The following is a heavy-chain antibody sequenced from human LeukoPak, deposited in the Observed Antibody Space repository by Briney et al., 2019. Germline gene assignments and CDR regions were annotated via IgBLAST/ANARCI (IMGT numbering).Heavy chain of an antibody. CDR2: ISYSGNNI. V-gene: IGHV3-30*03. CDR1: GFTFSSYG. D-gene: IGHD3-22*01. Sequence: PGGSLRLSCAASGFTFSSYGMHWVRQAPGKGLEWVAVISYSGNNIYYADSVKGRFTISRDNSKNTLYLQMNSLRAEDTAVYYCARLRITMIDDAFDIWGQGTMVTVSS. J-gene: IGHJ3*02. CDR3: ARLRITMIDDAFDI.